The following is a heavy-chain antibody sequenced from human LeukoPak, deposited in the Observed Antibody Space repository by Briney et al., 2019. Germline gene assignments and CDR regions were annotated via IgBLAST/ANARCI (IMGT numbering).Heavy chain of an antibody. D-gene: IGHD6-13*01. CDR1: GYTFTSYA. CDR2: INTGNGNT. V-gene: IGHV1-3*04. Sequence: WASVMVSCKASGYTFTSYAMHWVRQAPGQRLEWMGWINTGNGNTKYSQKFQGRVTITRDTSASTAYMELSSLRSEDTAVYYCARGDSSSWVYWGQGTLVTVSS. J-gene: IGHJ4*02. CDR3: ARGDSSSWVY.